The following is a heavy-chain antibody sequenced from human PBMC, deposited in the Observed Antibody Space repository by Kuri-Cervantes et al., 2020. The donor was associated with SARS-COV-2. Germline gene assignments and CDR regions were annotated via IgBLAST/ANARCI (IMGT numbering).Heavy chain of an antibody. Sequence: GGSLRLSCAASGFTFSSYAMHWVRQAPGKGLEWVAVISYDGSNKYYADSVKGRFTISRDNSKNTLYLQMNSLRAEDTAVYYCARHNRNIVLMVYDYGVDAWGQGTTVTVSS. CDR3: ARHNRNIVLMVYDYGVDA. J-gene: IGHJ6*02. V-gene: IGHV3-30-3*01. CDR1: GFTFSSYA. D-gene: IGHD2-8*01. CDR2: ISYDGSNK.